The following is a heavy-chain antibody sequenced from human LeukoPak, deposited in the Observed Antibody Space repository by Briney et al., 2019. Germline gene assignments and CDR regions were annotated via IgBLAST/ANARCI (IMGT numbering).Heavy chain of an antibody. CDR1: GYRFTSYW. CDR2: IYPGDSDT. D-gene: IGHD6-13*01. J-gene: IGHJ3*02. V-gene: IGHV5-51*01. Sequence: GESLKISCKGSGYRFTSYWIGWVRQMPGKGLEWMGIIYPGDSDTRYSPSFQGQVTISADKSISTAYLQWSSLKASDTAMYYCAGRPIAAASAFDIWGQGTMVTVSS. CDR3: AGRPIAAASAFDI.